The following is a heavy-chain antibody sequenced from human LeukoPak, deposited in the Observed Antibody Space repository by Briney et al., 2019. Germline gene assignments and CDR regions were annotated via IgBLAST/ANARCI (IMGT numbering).Heavy chain of an antibody. CDR3: ARDRWREPTQY. Sequence: ASVKVSCKASGGTFTSYGISWVRQAPGQGLEWMGWIRAYNGNTNYAQKLQGRVTMTTDTSTSTAYMELRSLRSDDTAVYYCARDRWREPTQYWGQGTLVTVSS. J-gene: IGHJ4*02. CDR1: GGTFTSYG. V-gene: IGHV1-18*01. CDR2: IRAYNGNT. D-gene: IGHD3-16*01.